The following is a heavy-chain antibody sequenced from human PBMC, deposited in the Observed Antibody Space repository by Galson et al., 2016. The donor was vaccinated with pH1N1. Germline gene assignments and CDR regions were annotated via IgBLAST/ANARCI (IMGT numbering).Heavy chain of an antibody. CDR3: SRTKRRGGWAFDI. Sequence: PALVKPTQTLTLTCTFSGFSLSGSGMSVSWIRQPPGKALEWLARIDWDDDKFYSTSLQTRLTISKDTSKNQVVLTMTNMDPVDTATYYWSRTKRRGGWAFDIWGQGTTITVSS. CDR1: GFSLSGSGMS. V-gene: IGHV2-70*17. D-gene: IGHD6-19*01. J-gene: IGHJ3*02. CDR2: IDWDDDK.